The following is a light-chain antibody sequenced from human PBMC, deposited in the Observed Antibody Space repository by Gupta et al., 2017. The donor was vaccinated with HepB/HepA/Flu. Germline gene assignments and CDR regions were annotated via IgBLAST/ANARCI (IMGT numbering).Light chain of an antibody. CDR2: ATS. CDR1: QTVTKY. CDR3: QHTYSPPFT. Sequence: DIQMTQSPSSLSASVGDRVTITCRASQTVTKYLNWYQHKPGKAPNLLIYATSNLERGVPSRFSGSGSGTDFSLTISSLQPEDFASYYCQHTYSPPFTFGPGTXVEIK. J-gene: IGKJ3*01. V-gene: IGKV1-39*01.